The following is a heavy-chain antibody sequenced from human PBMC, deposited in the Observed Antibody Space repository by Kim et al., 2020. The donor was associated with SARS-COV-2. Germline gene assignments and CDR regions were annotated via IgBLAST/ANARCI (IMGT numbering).Heavy chain of an antibody. J-gene: IGHJ6*02. CDR1: GYTFTSYG. Sequence: ASVKVSCKASGYTFTSYGISWVRQAPGQGLEWMGWISAYNGNTNYAQKLQGRVTMTTDTSTSTAYMELRSLRSDDTAVYYCAKGARITISFPPDVWGQGTTVTVSS. CDR2: ISAYNGNT. V-gene: IGHV1-18*04. D-gene: IGHD3-3*01. CDR3: AKGARITISFPPDV.